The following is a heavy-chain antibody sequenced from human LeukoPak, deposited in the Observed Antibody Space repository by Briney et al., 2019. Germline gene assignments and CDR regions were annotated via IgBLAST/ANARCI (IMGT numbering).Heavy chain of an antibody. CDR2: ISGSGGIT. CDR1: GFTFSTYA. Sequence: GGSLRLSCAASGFTFSTYAMNWVRQAPGKGLEWVSAISGSGGITYYADSVKGRFTISRDNSKNTLYLQMNSLRAEDTAVYYCAKEPREYCSSTSCPNWIDPWGQGTLVTVSS. J-gene: IGHJ5*02. V-gene: IGHV3-23*01. CDR3: AKEPREYCSSTSCPNWIDP. D-gene: IGHD2-2*01.